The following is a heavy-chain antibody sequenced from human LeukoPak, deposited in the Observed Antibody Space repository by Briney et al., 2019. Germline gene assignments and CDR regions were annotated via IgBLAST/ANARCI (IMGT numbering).Heavy chain of an antibody. V-gene: IGHV3-15*01. CDR2: IKSKTDGGTA. D-gene: IGHD1-26*01. CDR3: TTRGGSFSIFDY. J-gene: IGHJ4*02. CDR1: GFTFSDAW. Sequence: GGSLRLSCAASGFTFSDAWMSWVRQAPGKGLEWVGRIKSKTDGGTADYAAPVKGRFTISRDDSKNTLYLQMNSLKTEDTAVYYCTTRGGSFSIFDYWGQGTLVTVSS.